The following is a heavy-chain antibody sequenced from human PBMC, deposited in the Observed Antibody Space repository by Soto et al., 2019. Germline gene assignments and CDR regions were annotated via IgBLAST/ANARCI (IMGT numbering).Heavy chain of an antibody. CDR3: ARGGIVVVPAAFGANWFDP. D-gene: IGHD2-2*01. V-gene: IGHV4-34*01. CDR1: GGSFSGYY. CDR2: INHSGST. Sequence: LSLTCAVYGGSFSGYYWSWIRQPPGKGLEWIGEINHSGSTNYNPSLKSRVTISVDTSKNQFSLKLSSVTAADTAVYYCARGGIVVVPAAFGANWFDPWGQGTLVTVSS. J-gene: IGHJ5*02.